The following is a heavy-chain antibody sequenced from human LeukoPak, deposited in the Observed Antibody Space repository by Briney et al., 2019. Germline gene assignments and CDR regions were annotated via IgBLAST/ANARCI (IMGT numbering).Heavy chain of an antibody. V-gene: IGHV4-30-4*01. CDR3: ARGGSIAAAGAFDI. CDR1: GGSISSGDYY. Sequence: TSETLSLTCTVSGGSISSGDYYWSWIRQPPGRGLEWIGYIYYSGSTYYNPSLESRVTISVDTSKNQFSLKLSSVTAADTAVYYCARGGSIAAAGAFDIWGQGTMVTVSS. J-gene: IGHJ3*02. D-gene: IGHD6-13*01. CDR2: IYYSGST.